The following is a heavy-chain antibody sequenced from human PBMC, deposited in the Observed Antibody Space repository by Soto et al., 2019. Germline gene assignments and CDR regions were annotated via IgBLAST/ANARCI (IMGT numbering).Heavy chain of an antibody. CDR3: VREASGWYSRGSFDF. V-gene: IGHV1-3*01. Sequence: ASVKVSCKASGYSFTSYGVHWVREAPGQRLEWMGYIDVPNDNTKSSQRLQGRVTLTMDTSASTAYMELSSLRSEDTAIYSCVREASGWYSRGSFDFRGRGTMVTVSS. D-gene: IGHD6-19*01. CDR2: IDVPNDNT. CDR1: GYSFTSYG. J-gene: IGHJ3*01.